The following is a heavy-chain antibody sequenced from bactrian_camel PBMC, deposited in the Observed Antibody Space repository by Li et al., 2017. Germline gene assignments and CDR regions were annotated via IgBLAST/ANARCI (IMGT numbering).Heavy chain of an antibody. CDR3: AGGPPISLMSTWCVLSRAGYNV. J-gene: IGHJ4*01. D-gene: IGHD5*01. Sequence: VQLVESGGGLVQPGGSLTLSCKASGFTFRNAWMYWLRQALGKEREGVAAMDSAGSANYADSVKGRFAISKDNDRNTLALQMNSLKPQDTANYYCAGGPPISLMSTWCVLSRAGYNVWGQATQVTVS. CDR1: GFTFRNAW. V-gene: IGHV3S1*01. CDR2: MDSAGSA.